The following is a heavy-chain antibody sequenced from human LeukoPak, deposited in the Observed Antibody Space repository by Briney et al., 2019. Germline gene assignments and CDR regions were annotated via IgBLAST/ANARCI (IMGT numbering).Heavy chain of an antibody. CDR2: IYTSGST. J-gene: IGHJ4*02. CDR1: GGSISSYY. V-gene: IGHV4-4*07. CDR3: ARGRYDYVWGSYRLPPLDY. D-gene: IGHD3-16*02. Sequence: SETLSLTCTVSGGSISSYYWSWIRQPAGKGLEWIGRIYTSGSTNYNPSLKSRVTMSVDTSKNQFSLKLSSVTAADTAVYYCARGRYDYVWGSYRLPPLDYWGQGTLVTVSS.